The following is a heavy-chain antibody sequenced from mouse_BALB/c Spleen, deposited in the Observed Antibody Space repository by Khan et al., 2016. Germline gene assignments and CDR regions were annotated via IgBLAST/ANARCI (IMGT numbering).Heavy chain of an antibody. J-gene: IGHJ4*01. CDR2: ISNLAYST. V-gene: IGHV5-15*02. CDR1: GFTFSDYG. CDR3: AREGIRYGMDY. Sequence: EVELVESGGGLVQPGGSRKLSCAASGFTFSDYGMAWVRQAPGKGPEWVAFISNLAYSTYHADTVTGRFTISRDNAKNTLYLEMSSLTSEDTAMYYCAREGIRYGMDYWGQGTSVTVSS.